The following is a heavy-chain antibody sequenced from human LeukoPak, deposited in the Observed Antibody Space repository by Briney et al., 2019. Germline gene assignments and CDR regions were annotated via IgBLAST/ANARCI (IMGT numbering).Heavy chain of an antibody. Sequence: GALRRSCAASGFTFSSYAMSWVRQAPGKGLEWVSAISGSGGSTYYADSVKGRFTISRDNSKNTLYLQMNSLRAEDTAVYYCAKDLKAAGTALGYYYGMDVWGQGTTVTVSS. D-gene: IGHD6-13*01. CDR2: ISGSGGST. J-gene: IGHJ6*02. CDR1: GFTFSSYA. V-gene: IGHV3-23*01. CDR3: AKDLKAAGTALGYYYGMDV.